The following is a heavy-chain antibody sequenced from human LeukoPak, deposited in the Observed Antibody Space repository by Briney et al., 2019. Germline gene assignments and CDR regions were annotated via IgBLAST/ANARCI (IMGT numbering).Heavy chain of an antibody. V-gene: IGHV3-30*18. Sequence: PGGSLRLSCVASEFTFRSYDMHWVRQAPGKGLEWVAVISYDGSNKDYADSVKGRFTISRDNTKNTLFLQMNSLRAEDTAVYYCAKDTGYYGSGSYFFDYWGQGTLVTVSS. J-gene: IGHJ4*02. D-gene: IGHD3-10*01. CDR2: ISYDGSNK. CDR1: EFTFRSYD. CDR3: AKDTGYYGSGSYFFDY.